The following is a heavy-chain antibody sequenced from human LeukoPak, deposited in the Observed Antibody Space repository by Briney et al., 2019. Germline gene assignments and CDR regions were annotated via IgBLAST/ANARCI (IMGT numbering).Heavy chain of an antibody. CDR2: IKQDGSEK. CDR1: GFTVSSNY. CDR3: ARDRSYDFWSGYSTPDY. V-gene: IGHV3-7*01. Sequence: TGGSLRLSCAASGFTVSSNYMSWVRQAPGKGLEWVANIKQDGSEKYYVDSVRGRFTISRDNSKNTLDLQMNSLRAEDTAVYYCARDRSYDFWSGYSTPDYWGQGTLVTVSS. J-gene: IGHJ4*02. D-gene: IGHD3-3*01.